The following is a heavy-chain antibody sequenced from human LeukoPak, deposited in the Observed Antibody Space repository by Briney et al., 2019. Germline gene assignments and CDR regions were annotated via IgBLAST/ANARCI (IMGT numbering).Heavy chain of an antibody. Sequence: SETLSLTCTVSGGSISSGDYYWSWIRQPPGKGLEWIGYIYYSGSTYYNPSLKSRVTISVDTSKNQFSLKLSSVTAADTAVYYCACSGGSATWYFDYWGQGTLVTVSS. D-gene: IGHD2-15*01. J-gene: IGHJ4*02. CDR2: IYYSGST. V-gene: IGHV4-30-4*08. CDR3: ACSGGSATWYFDY. CDR1: GGSISSGDYY.